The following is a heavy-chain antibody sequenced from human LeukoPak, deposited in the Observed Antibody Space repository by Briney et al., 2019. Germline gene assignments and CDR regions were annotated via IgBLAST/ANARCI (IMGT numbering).Heavy chain of an antibody. CDR3: ARDKEPMAQAYYFDY. Sequence: GASVKVSCKASGYTFTSYGISWVRQAPGQGLEWMGGIIPIFGTANYAQKFQGRVTITADESTSTAYMELSSLRSEDTAVYYCARDKEPMAQAYYFDYWGQGTLVTVSS. CDR1: GYTFTSYG. J-gene: IGHJ4*02. CDR2: IIPIFGTA. V-gene: IGHV1-69*13. D-gene: IGHD1-14*01.